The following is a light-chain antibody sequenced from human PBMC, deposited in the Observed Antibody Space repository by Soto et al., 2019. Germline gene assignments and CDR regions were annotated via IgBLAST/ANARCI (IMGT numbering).Light chain of an antibody. J-gene: IGKJ1*01. CDR2: GAS. Sequence: EIVLTQSPGTLSLSPGERATLSCRASQSVSSSYLAWYQQKPGQAPRLLIYGASSSATGIPDRFSGSGSGTGFTLTISRLGAEDFEVHYCQQYGSSPPWTFGQGTKVEIK. CDR3: QQYGSSPPWT. V-gene: IGKV3-20*01. CDR1: QSVSSSY.